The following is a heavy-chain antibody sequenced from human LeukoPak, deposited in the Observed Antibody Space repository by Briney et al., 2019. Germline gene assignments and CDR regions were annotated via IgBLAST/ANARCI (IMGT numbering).Heavy chain of an antibody. CDR2: IYPGDPDI. Sequence: GESLKISCKGSGYSFTTYWIGWVRQMPGKGLEWMGMIYPGDPDIRYSPSFQGQVTISADKSINTAYLQWSSLKASDTAMYYCARRELERRYFEVWGQGTLVTVSS. V-gene: IGHV5-51*01. CDR3: ARRELERRYFEV. J-gene: IGHJ4*02. D-gene: IGHD1-1*01. CDR1: GYSFTTYW.